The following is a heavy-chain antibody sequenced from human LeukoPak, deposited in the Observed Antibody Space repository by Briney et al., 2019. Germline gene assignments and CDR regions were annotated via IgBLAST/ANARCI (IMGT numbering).Heavy chain of an antibody. J-gene: IGHJ4*02. Sequence: GGSLRLSCAASGFTFSSYWMSWVRQAPGKGLEWVAFIRYDGSNKYYADSVKGRFTISRDNSKNTLYLQMNSLRAEDTAVYYCARRYCTSTNCYACDYWGQGTLVTVSS. D-gene: IGHD2-2*01. V-gene: IGHV3-30*02. CDR2: IRYDGSNK. CDR1: GFTFSSYW. CDR3: ARRYCTSTNCYACDY.